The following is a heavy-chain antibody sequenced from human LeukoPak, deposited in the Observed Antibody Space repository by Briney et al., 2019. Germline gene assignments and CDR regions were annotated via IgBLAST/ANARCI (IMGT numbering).Heavy chain of an antibody. Sequence: SGTLSLTCTVSGVSISSGDYYWSWIRQPPGKGLEWIGEINHSGSTNYNPSLKSRVTISVDTSKNQFSLKLSSVTAADTAVYYCARGGGYVWGSYRTLGYWGQGTLVTVSS. J-gene: IGHJ4*02. CDR3: ARGGGYVWGSYRTLGY. D-gene: IGHD3-16*02. V-gene: IGHV4-39*07. CDR1: GVSISSGDYY. CDR2: INHSGST.